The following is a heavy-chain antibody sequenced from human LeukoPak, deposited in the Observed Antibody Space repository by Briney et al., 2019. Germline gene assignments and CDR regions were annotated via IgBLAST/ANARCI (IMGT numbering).Heavy chain of an antibody. D-gene: IGHD1-26*01. Sequence: SETLSLTCAVYGGSFSGYYWSWIRQPPGKGLEWIGEINHSGSTNYNPSLKSRVTISVDTSKNQFSLKLSSVTAADTAVYYCARHSGSYLGAFDIWGQGTMVTVSS. CDR1: GGSFSGYY. J-gene: IGHJ3*02. CDR2: INHSGST. CDR3: ARHSGSYLGAFDI. V-gene: IGHV4-34*01.